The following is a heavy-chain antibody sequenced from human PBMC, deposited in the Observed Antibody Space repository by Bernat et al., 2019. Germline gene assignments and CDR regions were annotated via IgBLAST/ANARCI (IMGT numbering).Heavy chain of an antibody. Sequence: QVQLVQSGAEVKKPGASVKLSCKASGYTFTSNFMHWVRQAPGQGLEWMGLIHPRDGGTSYAQKFQGRVTVTNDTSTSTVYMDLSSLTSEDTAVYYCARERESMDVWGQGTTVTVSS. V-gene: IGHV1-46*01. CDR1: GYTFTSNF. J-gene: IGHJ6*02. D-gene: IGHD5-24*01. CDR3: ARERESMDV. CDR2: IHPRDGGT.